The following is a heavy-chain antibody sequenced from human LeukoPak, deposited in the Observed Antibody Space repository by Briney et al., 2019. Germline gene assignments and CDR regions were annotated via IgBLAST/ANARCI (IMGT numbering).Heavy chain of an antibody. CDR3: ARDYN. J-gene: IGHJ4*02. Sequence: GGSLRLSCAASGFTFSSYSMNWVRQAPGKGLEWVANIKPNGRETYYVDSVKGRFTISRDNAKSSLYLQMNSLRAEDTAVYYCARDYNLGQGTLVTVSS. CDR2: IKPNGRET. V-gene: IGHV3-7*01. CDR1: GFTFSSYS.